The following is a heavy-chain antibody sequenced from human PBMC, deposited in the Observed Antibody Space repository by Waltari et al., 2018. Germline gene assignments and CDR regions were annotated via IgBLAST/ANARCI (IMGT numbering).Heavy chain of an antibody. CDR1: GGSISSSSYY. Sequence: QLQLQESGPGLVKPSETLSLTCTVSGGSISSSSYYWGWFRQPPGKGLEWIGSIYYSVSTYSNPSLKSRVTISVDTSKNQFSRKLSCVTAADTAVYYCARASEGTFDYWGQGTLVTVSS. CDR3: ARASEGTFDY. D-gene: IGHD3-10*01. CDR2: IYYSVST. V-gene: IGHV4-39*01. J-gene: IGHJ4*02.